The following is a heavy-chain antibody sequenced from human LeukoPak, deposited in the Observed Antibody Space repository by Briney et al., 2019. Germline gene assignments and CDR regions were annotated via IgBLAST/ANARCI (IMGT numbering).Heavy chain of an antibody. CDR2: IYYSGST. D-gene: IGHD6-13*01. Sequence: SETLSLTCTVSGGSISSSSYYWGWIRQPPGKGLEWIGSIYYSGSTYHNPSLKSRVTISVDTSKHQFSLKLSSVTAADTAVYYCARNLGAAGDNWFDPWGQGTLVTVSS. J-gene: IGHJ5*02. CDR3: ARNLGAAGDNWFDP. V-gene: IGHV4-39*01. CDR1: GGSISSSSYY.